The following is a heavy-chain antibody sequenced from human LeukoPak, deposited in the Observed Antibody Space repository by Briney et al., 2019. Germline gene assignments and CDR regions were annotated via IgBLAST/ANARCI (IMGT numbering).Heavy chain of an antibody. V-gene: IGHV1-18*01. CDR3: ARMVYSYGFTDAFDI. Sequence: ASVKVSCKASGYTFTSYGISWARQAPGQGVEWMGWISAYNGNTNYAQKLQGRVTMTTDTSTSTAYMELRSLRSDDTAVYYCARMVYSYGFTDAFDIWGQGTMVTVSS. CDR2: ISAYNGNT. CDR1: GYTFTSYG. D-gene: IGHD5-18*01. J-gene: IGHJ3*02.